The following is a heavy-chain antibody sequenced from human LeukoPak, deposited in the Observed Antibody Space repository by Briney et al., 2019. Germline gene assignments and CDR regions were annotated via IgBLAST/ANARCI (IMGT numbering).Heavy chain of an antibody. CDR3: ARGKEQQLYAFDI. V-gene: IGHV3-33*01. Sequence: GGSLRLSCAASGFTFSSYGMHWVRQAPGKGLEWVAVIWLDGSNKYYADSVKGRFTISRDNSKNTLYLQMNSLSAEDTAVYYCARGKEQQLYAFDIWGQGTMVTVSS. CDR1: GFTFSSYG. CDR2: IWLDGSNK. D-gene: IGHD6-13*01. J-gene: IGHJ3*02.